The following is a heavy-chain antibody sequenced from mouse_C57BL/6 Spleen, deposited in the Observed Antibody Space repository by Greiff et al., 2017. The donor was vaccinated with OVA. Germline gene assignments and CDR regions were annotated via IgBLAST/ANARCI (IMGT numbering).Heavy chain of an antibody. CDR1: GYSFTDFY. CDR3: AREVITTVVFDY. D-gene: IGHD1-1*01. Sequence: VQLKESGPELVKPGASVKISCKASGYSFTDFYMHWVKQSHGNILDWIGYIYPYNGVTSYNQKFKGKATLTVDKSSTTAYMELRSLTSEDSAVYYGAREVITTVVFDYWGQGTTLTVSA. J-gene: IGHJ2*01. CDR2: IYPYNGVT. V-gene: IGHV1-31*01.